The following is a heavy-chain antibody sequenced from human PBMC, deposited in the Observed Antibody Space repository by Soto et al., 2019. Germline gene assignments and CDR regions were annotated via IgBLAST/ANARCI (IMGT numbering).Heavy chain of an antibody. D-gene: IGHD3-22*01. CDR3: VRYDDYDTSRNDAFDI. V-gene: IGHV4-31*03. Sequence: QVQLQESGPGLVKPSQTLALTCTVSGGSISSGDYYWSWIRHHPGKGLEWIGYIYSSGSTYYNPSLRSRVTISADTSKNQFSLRLSSVTAADTAVYYCVRYDDYDTSRNDAFDIWGQGTMVTVSS. CDR2: IYSSGST. CDR1: GGSISSGDYY. J-gene: IGHJ3*02.